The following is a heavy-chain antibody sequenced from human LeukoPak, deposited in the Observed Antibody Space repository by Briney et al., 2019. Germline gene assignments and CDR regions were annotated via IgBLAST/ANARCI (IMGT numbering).Heavy chain of an antibody. CDR1: GYSISSGYY. Sequence: KPSETLSLTCAVSGYSISSGYYWGWIRQPPGKGLEWIGSIYHSGSTYYNPSLKSRVTISVDTSKNQFSLKLSSVTAADTAVYYCARLYYGSGSYYNRIWYFDLWGRGTLVTV. J-gene: IGHJ2*01. CDR2: IYHSGST. D-gene: IGHD3-10*01. CDR3: ARLYYGSGSYYNRIWYFDL. V-gene: IGHV4-38-2*01.